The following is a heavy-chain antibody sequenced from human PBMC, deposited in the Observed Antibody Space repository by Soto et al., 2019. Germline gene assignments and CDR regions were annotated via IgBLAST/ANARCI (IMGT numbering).Heavy chain of an antibody. V-gene: IGHV1-2*02. Sequence: QVQLVQSGAEVKKPGASVKVSCKASGYTFTGYYMHWLRQAPGQGLEWMGWINPNSGGTNYAQKFQGRVTMTRDTSISTAYKELSRLRSDDTAVDYCARGGPLYCSGGSCYPDFWGQGTLVTVSS. J-gene: IGHJ4*02. CDR3: ARGGPLYCSGGSCYPDF. D-gene: IGHD2-15*01. CDR1: GYTFTGYY. CDR2: INPNSGGT.